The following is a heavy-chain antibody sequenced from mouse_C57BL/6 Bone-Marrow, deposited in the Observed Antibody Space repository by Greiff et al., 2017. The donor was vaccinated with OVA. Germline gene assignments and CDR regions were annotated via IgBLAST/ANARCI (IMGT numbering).Heavy chain of an antibody. CDR3: ARHDYGYAWFAY. D-gene: IGHD2-2*01. V-gene: IGHV5-15*01. Sequence: EVQGVESGGGLVQPGGSLKLSCAASGFTFSDYGMAWVRQAPRKGPEWVAFISNLAYSIYYADTVTGRFTISRENAKNTLYLEMSSLRSEDTAMYYCARHDYGYAWFAYWGQGTLVTVSA. CDR1: GFTFSDYG. CDR2: ISNLAYSI. J-gene: IGHJ3*01.